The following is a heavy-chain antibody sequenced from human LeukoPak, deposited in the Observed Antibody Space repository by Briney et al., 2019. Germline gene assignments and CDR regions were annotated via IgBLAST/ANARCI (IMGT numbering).Heavy chain of an antibody. D-gene: IGHD3-10*01. CDR2: ISYDGSNK. J-gene: IGHJ4*02. CDR1: GFTFSSYA. Sequence: GKSLRLSCAASGFTFSSYAMHWVRQAPGKGLEWVAVISYDGSNKYYADSVKGRFTISRDNSKNTLYLQMNSLRAEDTAVYYCAGEVERFGEFDYWGQGTLVTVSS. CDR3: AGEVERFGEFDY. V-gene: IGHV3-30*04.